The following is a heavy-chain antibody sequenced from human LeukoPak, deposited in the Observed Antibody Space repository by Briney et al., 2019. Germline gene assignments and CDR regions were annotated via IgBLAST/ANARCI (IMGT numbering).Heavy chain of an antibody. Sequence: ASVKVSCKASGYTFTSYYMHWVRQAPGQGLKWMGIINPSGGSTSYAQKFQGRVTMTRDTSTSTVYMELSSLRSEDTAVYYCARDFLDIVVVTASGYFDYWGQGTLVTVSS. CDR2: INPSGGST. CDR3: ARDFLDIVVVTASGYFDY. CDR1: GYTFTSYY. J-gene: IGHJ4*02. D-gene: IGHD2-21*02. V-gene: IGHV1-46*01.